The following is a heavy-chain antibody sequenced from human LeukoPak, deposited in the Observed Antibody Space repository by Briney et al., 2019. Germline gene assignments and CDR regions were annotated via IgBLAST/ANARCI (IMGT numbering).Heavy chain of an antibody. J-gene: IGHJ3*02. D-gene: IGHD6-19*01. V-gene: IGHV3-23*01. Sequence: QTGGSLRLSCAASGFTFSSYAMSWVRQAPGKGLEWVSAISGSGGSTYYADSVKGRFTISRDNSKNTLYLQMNSLRAEDTAVYYCAKTEQWLDDAFDIWVQGTMVTVSS. CDR3: AKTEQWLDDAFDI. CDR1: GFTFSSYA. CDR2: ISGSGGST.